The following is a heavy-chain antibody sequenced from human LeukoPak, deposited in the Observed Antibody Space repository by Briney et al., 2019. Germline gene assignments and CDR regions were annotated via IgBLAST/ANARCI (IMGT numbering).Heavy chain of an antibody. D-gene: IGHD1-26*01. CDR2: IYDSGKT. V-gene: IGHV4-59*01. Sequence: SETLSLTCTVSGGSISIYYWSWIRQPPGEGLEWIGYIYDSGKTIYNPSLKSRATISVDTSKNQFSLKLTSVTAADTAVYYCVRDRELTYWGQGTLVTVSS. CDR1: GGSISIYY. CDR3: VRDRELTY. J-gene: IGHJ4*02.